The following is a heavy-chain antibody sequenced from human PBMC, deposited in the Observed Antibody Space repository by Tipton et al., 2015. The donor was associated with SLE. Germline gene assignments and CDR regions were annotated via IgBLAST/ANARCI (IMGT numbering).Heavy chain of an antibody. V-gene: IGHV4-30-2*03. CDR3: ARDHSSGAMGY. J-gene: IGHJ4*02. CDR1: GGSISSGGYS. D-gene: IGHD6-19*01. CDR2: IYHSGST. Sequence: TLSLTCAVSGGSISSGGYSWSWIRQPPGKGLEWIGSIYHSGSTYYNPSLKSRVTISVDTSKNQFSLKLSSVTAADTAVYYCARDHSSGAMGYWGQGTLVTVSS.